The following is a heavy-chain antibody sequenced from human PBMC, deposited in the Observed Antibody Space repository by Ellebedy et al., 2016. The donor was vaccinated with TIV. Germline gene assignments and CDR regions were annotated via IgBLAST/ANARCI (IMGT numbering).Heavy chain of an antibody. D-gene: IGHD5-24*01. CDR2: IHSDGRTA. Sequence: GESLKISXAASGFSFSSYSMHWVRQVPGKGLVWVSRIHSDGRTASYADFVKGRFTISRDSAKNMLYLQMNSLRAEDTAVFYCVRDQMGSSYPFDYWGQGTLVTVSP. J-gene: IGHJ4*02. CDR1: GFSFSSYS. V-gene: IGHV3-74*01. CDR3: VRDQMGSSYPFDY.